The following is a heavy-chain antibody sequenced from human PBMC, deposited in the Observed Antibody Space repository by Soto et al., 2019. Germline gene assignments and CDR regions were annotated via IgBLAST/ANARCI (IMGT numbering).Heavy chain of an antibody. CDR2: ISSSSSYI. CDR3: ARDGELGPPLSAEIDY. V-gene: IGHV3-21*01. CDR1: GFTFSSYS. J-gene: IGHJ4*02. Sequence: PGGSLRLSCAASGFTFSSYSMNWVRQAPGKGLEWVSSISSSSSYIYYADSVKGRFTISRDNAKNSLYLQMNSLRAEDTAVYYCARDGELGPPLSAEIDYWGQGTLVTVSS. D-gene: IGHD6-13*01.